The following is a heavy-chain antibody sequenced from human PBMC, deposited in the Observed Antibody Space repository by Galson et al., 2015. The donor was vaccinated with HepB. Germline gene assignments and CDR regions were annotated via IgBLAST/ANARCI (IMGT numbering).Heavy chain of an antibody. Sequence: SLRLSCAASGFTFSGYAMSWVRQAPGKGLAWVSMIGDNGRDTFYADSVKGRFTISRDNSKNTLYLHVASLRAEDTAVYYCAMTLQVEPRYYFNDWGRGNLVTVSA. CDR3: AMTLQVEPRYYFND. CDR2: IGDNGRDT. CDR1: GFTFSGYA. J-gene: IGHJ4*02. V-gene: IGHV3-23*01. D-gene: IGHD1-14*01.